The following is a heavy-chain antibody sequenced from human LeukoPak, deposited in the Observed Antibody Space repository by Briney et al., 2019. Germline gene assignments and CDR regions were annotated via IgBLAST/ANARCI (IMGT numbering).Heavy chain of an antibody. CDR2: ISAYNSNT. D-gene: IGHD3-3*01. J-gene: IGHJ4*02. Sequence: ASVKVSCKASGYTFTSYGISWVRQAPGQGLEWMGWISAYNSNTNYAQKLQGRVTMTTDTSTSTAYMELRSLRSDDTAVYYCARDLDYDFWSGYFNYWGQGTLVTVSS. CDR1: GYTFTSYG. V-gene: IGHV1-18*01. CDR3: ARDLDYDFWSGYFNY.